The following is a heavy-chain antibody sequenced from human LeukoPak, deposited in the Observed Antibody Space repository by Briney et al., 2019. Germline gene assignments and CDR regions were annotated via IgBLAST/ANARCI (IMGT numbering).Heavy chain of an antibody. V-gene: IGHV3-53*01. Sequence: GGSLRLSCAASALTVTNTYMSWVRQAPGMGLEWVSVIYIGGSTYYADSVKGRFTNSRDSSENTVYLQMTSLRVEDTAVYYCARCKIGSHFDYWGQGTLVTVSS. CDR3: ARCKIGSHFDY. CDR2: IYIGGST. CDR1: ALTVTNTY. D-gene: IGHD1-26*01. J-gene: IGHJ4*02.